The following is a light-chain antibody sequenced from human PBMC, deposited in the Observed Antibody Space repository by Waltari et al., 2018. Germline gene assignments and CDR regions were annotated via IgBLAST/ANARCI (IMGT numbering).Light chain of an antibody. CDR2: GAS. J-gene: IGKJ4*01. CDR3: QQYVSSPLT. V-gene: IGKV3-20*01. CDR1: QSVSSSY. Sequence: EIVLTQSPGTLPLSPGERASQSVSSSYLAWYQQKPGQAPRLLIYGASSRATGIPDRFSGSGSGTDFTLTISRLEPEDFAVYYCQQYVSSPLTFGGGTKVEIK.